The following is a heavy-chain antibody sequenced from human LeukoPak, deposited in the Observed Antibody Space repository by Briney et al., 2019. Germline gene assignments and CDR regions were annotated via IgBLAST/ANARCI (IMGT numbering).Heavy chain of an antibody. V-gene: IGHV5-51*01. Sequence: GESLKISCKGSGYSFTRYWIGWVRQMPGKGLEWMGIMYPGDSDTRYSPSFQGQVTFSADKSISTAYLQWSSLKASDTAMYYCARLTSGYSSSWFAYWGQGTLVAVSS. D-gene: IGHD6-13*01. CDR3: ARLTSGYSSSWFAY. CDR2: MYPGDSDT. J-gene: IGHJ4*02. CDR1: GYSFTRYW.